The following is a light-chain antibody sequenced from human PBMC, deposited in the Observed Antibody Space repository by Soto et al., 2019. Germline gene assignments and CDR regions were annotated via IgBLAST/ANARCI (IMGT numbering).Light chain of an antibody. CDR1: QSVSSSY. V-gene: IGKV3-15*01. J-gene: IGKJ1*01. Sequence: EIVMTQSPATLSVSPGERATLSCRASQSVSSSYLAWYQQKPGQAPRLLIYGASSRATGIPARFSGSGSGTEFTLTISSLQSADFAVYYCQQYNNWPRTFGLGTKVDIK. CDR2: GAS. CDR3: QQYNNWPRT.